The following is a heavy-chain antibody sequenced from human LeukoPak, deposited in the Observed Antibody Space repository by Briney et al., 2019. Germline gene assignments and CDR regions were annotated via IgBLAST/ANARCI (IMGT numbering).Heavy chain of an antibody. V-gene: IGHV4-59*13. CDR2: IYYGGST. Sequence: SETLSLTCTVSGGSISSYYWSWIRQPPGKGLEWIGYIYYGGSTNYNPSLKSRVTISVDTSKNQFSLKLSSVTAADTAVYYCARSQVVTAIGLPDYWGQGTLVTVSS. CDR1: GGSISSYY. D-gene: IGHD2-21*02. J-gene: IGHJ4*02. CDR3: ARSQVVTAIGLPDY.